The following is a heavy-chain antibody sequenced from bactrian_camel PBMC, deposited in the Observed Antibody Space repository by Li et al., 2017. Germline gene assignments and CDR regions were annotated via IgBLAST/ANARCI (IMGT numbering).Heavy chain of an antibody. D-gene: IGHD1*01. CDR3: AARAASRVRRWPPPLGIKEYNY. J-gene: IGHJ4*01. V-gene: IGHV3S55*01. Sequence: HVQLVESGGGSVQAGGSLSLSCASSEYTYASNCMGWFRQAPGKEREGVAALNNDGSTNYAESVKGRFTISKDNAKNTLYLQMNSLKPEDTAMYYCAARAASRVRRWPPPLGIKEYNYWGQGTQVTVS. CDR1: EYTYASNC. CDR2: LNNDGST.